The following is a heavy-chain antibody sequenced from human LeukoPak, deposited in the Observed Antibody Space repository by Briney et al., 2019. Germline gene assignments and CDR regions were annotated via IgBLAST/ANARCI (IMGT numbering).Heavy chain of an antibody. D-gene: IGHD2-2*01. J-gene: IGHJ4*02. CDR1: GGSISNYY. V-gene: IGHV4-59*08. CDR2: IYYSGST. CDR3: ARAPPIVVVPAAALGY. Sequence: SETLSLTCTVSGGSISNYYWTRIRQPPGKGLEWIGDIYYSGSTNYNPSLKSRVTISVDTSKNQFSLNLSSVTAADTAVYYCARAPPIVVVPAAALGYWGQGTLVTVSS.